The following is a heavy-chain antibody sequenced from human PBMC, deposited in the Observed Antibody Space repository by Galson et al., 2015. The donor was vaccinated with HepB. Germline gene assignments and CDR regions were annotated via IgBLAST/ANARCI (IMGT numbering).Heavy chain of an antibody. D-gene: IGHD2-8*02. CDR1: GYNFTNHA. CDR2: INTNTGDP. CDR3: ASPITTTGPLDY. Sequence: SVKVSCKASGYNFTNHAINWVRQAPGQGLEWMGWINTNTGDPTYAQGFSGRFVFSLDTSVSTAYLQIHSLKTEDAAVYYCASPITTTGPLDYWGQGTLVTVSS. V-gene: IGHV7-4-1*01. J-gene: IGHJ4*02.